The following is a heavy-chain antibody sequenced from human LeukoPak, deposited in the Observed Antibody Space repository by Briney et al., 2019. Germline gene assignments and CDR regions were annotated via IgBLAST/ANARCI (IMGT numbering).Heavy chain of an antibody. CDR1: GYSFTSYW. CDR2: IYPGDSDT. CDR3: ARQAGSGIDYYYGMDV. J-gene: IGHJ6*02. Sequence: GEALKISCNGPGYSFTSYWIGWVRPVPGKGVGWIGIIYPGDSDTRYSTSFQGQVTCSADKSIRTAYLQWSSLKASDTAMYYCARQAGSGIDYYYGMDVWGQGTTVSVSS. V-gene: IGHV5-51*01. D-gene: IGHD3-10*01.